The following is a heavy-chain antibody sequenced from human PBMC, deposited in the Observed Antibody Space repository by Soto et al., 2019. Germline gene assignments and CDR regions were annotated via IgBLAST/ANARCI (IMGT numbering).Heavy chain of an antibody. CDR1: GDSVSSNSAA. CDR2: TYYRSQWYN. J-gene: IGHJ6*02. CDR3: ARVYFLGMRTYYGMDV. Sequence: QVQLQQSGPGLVKPSQTLSLTCAISGDSVSSNSAAWNWIRQSPSRGLEWLGRTYYRSQWYNDYSVSVKRRITINPDTSKNQFSLQLNSVTPEDTAVYYCARVYFLGMRTYYGMDVWGQGTTVTVSS. V-gene: IGHV6-1*01. D-gene: IGHD7-27*01.